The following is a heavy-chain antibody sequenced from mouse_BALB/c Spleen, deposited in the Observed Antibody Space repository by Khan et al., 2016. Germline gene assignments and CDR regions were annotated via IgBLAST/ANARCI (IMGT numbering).Heavy chain of an antibody. Sequence: EVQLVESGGGLVQPKGSLKLSCAASAFTFNTYAMNWVRQAPGKGLEWVARIKSKTNNYATYYADSVKDRFTISRDDSQGMLYLQMNNLKTEDTAMYYCVGYDYDYWGQGTSVTVSS. CDR3: VGYDYDY. CDR1: AFTFNTYA. J-gene: IGHJ4*01. V-gene: IGHV10-1*02. D-gene: IGHD2-4*01. CDR2: IKSKTNNYAT.